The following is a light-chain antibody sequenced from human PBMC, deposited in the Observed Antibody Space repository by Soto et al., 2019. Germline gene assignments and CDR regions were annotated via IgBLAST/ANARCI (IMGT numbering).Light chain of an antibody. Sequence: DIQMTQSPSTLSGSVGDRVTITCLASQTISSWLAWYQQKPVKAPKLLIYKASTLKSGVPSRFSGSGSGTEFTLTISSLQPDDFATYYCQHYNSYSEAFGQGTKVDNK. CDR3: QHYNSYSEA. CDR1: QTISSW. CDR2: KAS. J-gene: IGKJ1*01. V-gene: IGKV1-5*03.